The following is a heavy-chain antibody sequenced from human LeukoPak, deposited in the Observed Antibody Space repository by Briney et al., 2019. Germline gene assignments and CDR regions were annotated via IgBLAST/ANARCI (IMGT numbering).Heavy chain of an antibody. CDR3: ASGFREGFGELSWFDP. J-gene: IGHJ5*02. CDR2: IYYSGST. V-gene: IGHV4-61*01. D-gene: IGHD3-10*01. Sequence: SETLSLTCTVSGGSVSSGSYYWRWIRQPPGKGLERIGHIYYSGSTSYNPSLKRRVTISVDTSKNQFSRKLSSVSAADTAVYYCASGFREGFGELSWFDPWGQGTLVTVSS. CDR1: GGSVSSGSYY.